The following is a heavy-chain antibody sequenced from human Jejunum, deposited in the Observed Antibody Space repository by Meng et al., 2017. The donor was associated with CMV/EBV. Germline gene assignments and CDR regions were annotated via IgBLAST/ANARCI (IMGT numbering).Heavy chain of an antibody. Sequence: CKVSGFSVGISHRNWVRQAPGKGLEWVSVICSGDTTHYADSVKGRFIISRDNSMNTLYLQMDSLRAEDTAVYYCVVGHDSRKVAYWGQGTLVTVSS. D-gene: IGHD2-15*01. V-gene: IGHV3-53*01. CDR2: ICSGDTT. CDR1: GFSVGISH. CDR3: VVGHDSRKVAY. J-gene: IGHJ4*02.